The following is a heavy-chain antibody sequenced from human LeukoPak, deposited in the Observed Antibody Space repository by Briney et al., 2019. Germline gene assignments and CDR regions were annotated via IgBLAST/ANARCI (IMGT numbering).Heavy chain of an antibody. CDR1: GFTFSSYG. V-gene: IGHV3-33*01. D-gene: IGHD5-18*01. J-gene: IGHJ5*02. Sequence: GGSLRLSCAASGFTFSSYGMHWVRQAPGKGLEWVAVIWYDGSNKYYADSVKGRFTISRDNSKNTLYLQMNSLRAEDTAVYYCARDLYSYGYNWFDPCGQGTLVTVSS. CDR3: ARDLYSYGYNWFDP. CDR2: IWYDGSNK.